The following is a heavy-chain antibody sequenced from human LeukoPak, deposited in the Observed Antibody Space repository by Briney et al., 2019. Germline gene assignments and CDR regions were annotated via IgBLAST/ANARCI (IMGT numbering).Heavy chain of an antibody. CDR3: AREPSWPLPYAIDV. CDR2: ISYDGSNK. CDR1: GFTFSTYA. J-gene: IGHJ6*02. Sequence: GGSLRLSCAASGFTFSTYAMHGVRQAPGKGLGWVAVISYDGSNKYYAGTVNARLTIPSDSSKHTLYLQMNSLRAEDTALYYCAREPSWPLPYAIDVWGQGTTVTVSS. D-gene: IGHD2-2*01. V-gene: IGHV3-30*04.